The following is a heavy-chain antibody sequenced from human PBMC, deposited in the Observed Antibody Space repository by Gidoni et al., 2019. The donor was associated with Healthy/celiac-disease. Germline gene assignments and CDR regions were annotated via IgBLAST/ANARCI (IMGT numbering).Heavy chain of an antibody. CDR1: GDSVPSNSAA. CDR3: ARGRTPPGWELQEGTFDP. Sequence: QVQLQQSGPGLVKPSQTLSLTCAISGDSVPSNSAAWNWIRQSPSRGLEWLGRTYYRSKWYNDYAVSVKSRITINPDTSKNQFSLQLNSVTPEDTAVYYCARGRTPPGWELQEGTFDPWGQGTLVTVSS. J-gene: IGHJ5*02. D-gene: IGHD1-26*01. V-gene: IGHV6-1*01. CDR2: TYYRSKWYN.